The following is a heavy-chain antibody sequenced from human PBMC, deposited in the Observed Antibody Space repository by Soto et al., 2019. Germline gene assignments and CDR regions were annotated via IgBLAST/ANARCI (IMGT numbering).Heavy chain of an antibody. J-gene: IGHJ4*02. CDR2: IYYSGST. V-gene: IGHV4-59*01. D-gene: IGHD3-10*01. CDR3: ARARYGSGSYYSPDY. Sequence: QVQLQESGPGLVKPSETLSLTCTVSGGSISSYYWSWIRQPPGKGLEWIGYIYYSGSTNYNPSLKSRVTISVDTSKNQFSLKRSSVTAADTAVYYCARARYGSGSYYSPDYWGQGTLVTVSS. CDR1: GGSISSYY.